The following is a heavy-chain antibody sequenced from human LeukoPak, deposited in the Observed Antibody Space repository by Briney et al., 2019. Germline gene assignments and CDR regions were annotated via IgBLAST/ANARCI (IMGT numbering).Heavy chain of an antibody. V-gene: IGHV4-34*01. Sequence: LETLSLTCVVYGGSFSGYYWSWIRQPPGRGLEWIGEINHSGSTNYNPSLKSRVTISVDTSKNQFSLKVSSVTAADTAVYYCASGYSSGWTNNWGQGTLVTVSS. CDR1: GGSFSGYY. D-gene: IGHD6-19*01. J-gene: IGHJ4*02. CDR3: ASGYSSGWTNN. CDR2: INHSGST.